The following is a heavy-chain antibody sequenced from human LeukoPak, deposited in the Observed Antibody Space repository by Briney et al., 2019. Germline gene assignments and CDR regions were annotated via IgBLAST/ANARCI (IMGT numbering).Heavy chain of an antibody. D-gene: IGHD5/OR15-5a*01. CDR3: ARDFSTMFTRGNWFDP. Sequence: GASVKVSCKASGYTFTGYYMHWVRQAPGQGLEWMGWINPNSGGTNYVQKFQGWVTMTRDTSISTAYMELSRLRSDDTAVYYCARDFSTMFTRGNWFDPWGQGTLVTVSS. CDR2: INPNSGGT. J-gene: IGHJ5*02. CDR1: GYTFTGYY. V-gene: IGHV1-2*04.